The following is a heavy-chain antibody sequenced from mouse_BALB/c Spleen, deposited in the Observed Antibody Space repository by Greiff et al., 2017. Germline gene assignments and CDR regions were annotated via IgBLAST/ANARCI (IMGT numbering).Heavy chain of an antibody. CDR3: ARGRGNYVLFDY. CDR2: ISSGGST. CDR1: GFTFSSYA. J-gene: IGHJ2*01. Sequence: EVKLEESGGGLVKPGGSLKLSCAASGFTFSSYAMSWVRQTPEKRLEWVASISSGGSTYYPDSVKGRFTISRDNARNILYLQMSSLRSEDTAMYYCARGRGNYVLFDYWGQGTTLTVSS. D-gene: IGHD2-1*01. V-gene: IGHV5-6-5*01.